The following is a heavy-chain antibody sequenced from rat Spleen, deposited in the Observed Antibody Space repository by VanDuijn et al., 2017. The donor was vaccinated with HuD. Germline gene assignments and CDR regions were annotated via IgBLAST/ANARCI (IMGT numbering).Heavy chain of an antibody. CDR2: ITFEGSSH. D-gene: IGHD1-6*01. CDR1: GFIFSDSY. CDR3: AREYTTDYYYFRLVMDA. J-gene: IGHJ4*01. Sequence: EVQLVESGGGLVQPGRSLKLSCAASGFIFSDSYMAWVRQAPKKGLEWVASITFEGSSHYYGDSVKGRFTISRDNAKTTLYLQMSKLGSEDTAIYYCAREYTTDYYYFRLVMDAWGQGASVTVSS. V-gene: IGHV5-22*01.